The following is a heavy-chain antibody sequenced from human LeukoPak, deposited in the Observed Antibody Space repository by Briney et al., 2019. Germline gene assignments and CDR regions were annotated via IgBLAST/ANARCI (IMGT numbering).Heavy chain of an antibody. CDR3: ARDKAGGSSTFDY. V-gene: IGHV1-18*01. CDR2: ISAYNGNT. Sequence: GXGLEWMGGISAYNGNTNYAQKLQGRVTMTTDTSTSTAYMELRSLRSDDTAVYYCARDKAGGSSTFDYWGQGTLVTVSS. J-gene: IGHJ4*02. D-gene: IGHD1-26*01.